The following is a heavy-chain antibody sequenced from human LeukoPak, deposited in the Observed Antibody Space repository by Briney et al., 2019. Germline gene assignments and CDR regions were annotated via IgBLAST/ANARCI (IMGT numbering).Heavy chain of an antibody. CDR1: GYTFTGYY. Sequence: ASVKVSCKASGYTFTGYYMHWVRQAPGQGLEWMGWINPNSGGTNYAQKFQGRVTMTRDTSISTAYMELSRLRSDDTAVYYCARPITMVRGVANNGLNYWGQGTLVTVSS. CDR2: INPNSGGT. CDR3: ARPITMVRGVANNGLNY. D-gene: IGHD3-10*01. J-gene: IGHJ4*02. V-gene: IGHV1-2*02.